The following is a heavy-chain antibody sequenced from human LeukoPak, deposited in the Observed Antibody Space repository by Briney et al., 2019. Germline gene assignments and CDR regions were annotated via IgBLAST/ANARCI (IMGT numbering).Heavy chain of an antibody. J-gene: IGHJ4*02. V-gene: IGHV4-59*08. D-gene: IGHD6-19*01. CDR2: IYSSGST. CDR3: ARLTKGEQWLAHYFDY. CDR1: GGSITNFH. Sequence: SETLSLTCTVSGGSITNFHWSWIRQPPGEALEYIGYIYSSGSTNYNPFLKSRATISVDASKNQFSLKLNSVTAADTAVYYCARLTKGEQWLAHYFDYWGQGALVTVSS.